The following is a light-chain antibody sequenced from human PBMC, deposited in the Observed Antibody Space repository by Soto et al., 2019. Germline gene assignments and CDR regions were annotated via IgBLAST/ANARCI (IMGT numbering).Light chain of an antibody. CDR3: QKCNSPPPFT. J-gene: IGKJ3*01. Sequence: DIPMTQSPSSLSASFGARVTITCRASQGIGNYLAWYQQKPGRVPKLLIHAATTLQSGVPSRFSGSGTGTDFTLTTSSLQPEDAAIYFCQKCNSPPPFTFGPGTKVDI. V-gene: IGKV1-27*01. CDR2: AAT. CDR1: QGIGNY.